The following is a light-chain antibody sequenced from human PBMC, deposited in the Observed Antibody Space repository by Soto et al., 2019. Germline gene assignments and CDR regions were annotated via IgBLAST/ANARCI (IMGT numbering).Light chain of an antibody. V-gene: IGKV3-20*01. Sequence: TLTPAGPTVAPRGRATLSCKASQSVSSNLAWYQRNPGQAPRLLIYGASTRATDIPDRFSGSGSSRDVTLNIRTREPEDFAVYHCRQYGSSGTFGQGNKV. CDR1: QSVSSN. CDR3: RQYGSSGT. J-gene: IGKJ1*01. CDR2: GAS.